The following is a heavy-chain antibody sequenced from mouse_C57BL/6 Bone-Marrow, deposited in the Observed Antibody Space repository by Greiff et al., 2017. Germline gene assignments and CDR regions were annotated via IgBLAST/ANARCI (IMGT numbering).Heavy chain of an antibody. CDR3: ARWGYPWFAY. J-gene: IGHJ3*01. CDR2: IDPSDSYT. V-gene: IGHV1-50*01. CDR1: GYTFTSYW. Sequence: QVQLQQPGAELVKPGASVKLSCKASGYTFTSYWMQWVKQRPGQGLEWIGEIDPSDSYTNYNQKFKGKATLTVDTSSSTAYLQLSSLTSEDSAVYYCARWGYPWFAYWGQGTLVNVSA.